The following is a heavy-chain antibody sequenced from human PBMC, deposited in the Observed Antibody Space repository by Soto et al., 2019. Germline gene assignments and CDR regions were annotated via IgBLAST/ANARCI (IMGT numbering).Heavy chain of an antibody. J-gene: IGHJ4*02. V-gene: IGHV3-23*01. CDR1: GFTFSSYA. D-gene: IGHD3-16*01. CDR2: ISGSGGST. Sequence: EVQLLESGGGLVQPGGSLRLSCAASGFTFSSYAMSWVRQAPGKGLEWVSAISGSGGSTYYADSVKGRFTISRDNSKNPLYLQMNGLRAEDTAVYYCAKARGGGTPSDYWGQGTLVTVSS. CDR3: AKARGGGTPSDY.